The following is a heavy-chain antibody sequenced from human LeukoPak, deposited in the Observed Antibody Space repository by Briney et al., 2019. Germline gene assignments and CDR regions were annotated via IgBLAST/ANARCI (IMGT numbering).Heavy chain of an antibody. CDR3: VRDGYSYGRKDAFDI. V-gene: IGHV1-3*01. CDR2: INVVNGVT. Sequence: ASVKVSCKASGYTFSNYAIHWVRQAPGQRLEWMGWINVVNGVTKYSQKFQGRVTIIRDTSASTAYMELSSLRSEDTAIYYCVRDGYSYGRKDAFDIWGQGTMVTVSS. CDR1: GYTFSNYA. D-gene: IGHD1-26*01. J-gene: IGHJ3*02.